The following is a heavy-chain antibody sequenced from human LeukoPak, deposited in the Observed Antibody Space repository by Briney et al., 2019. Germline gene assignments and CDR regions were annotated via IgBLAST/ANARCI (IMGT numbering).Heavy chain of an antibody. J-gene: IGHJ4*02. V-gene: IGHV1-69*05. CDR1: GGTFRSYA. CDR3: ARLRSMVRGSHPLDY. D-gene: IGHD3-10*01. Sequence: SVKVSCKASGGTFRSYAISWVRQAPGQGLEWMGGIIPIFGTANYAQKFQGRVTITTDESTSTAYMELSSLRSEDTAVYYCARLRSMVRGSHPLDYWGQGTLVTVSS. CDR2: IIPIFGTA.